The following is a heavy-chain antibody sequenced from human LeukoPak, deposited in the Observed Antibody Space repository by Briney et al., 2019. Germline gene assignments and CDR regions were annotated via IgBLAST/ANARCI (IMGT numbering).Heavy chain of an antibody. J-gene: IGHJ4*02. V-gene: IGHV3-48*03. CDR1: GFTFSSYE. CDR3: AARPPIVVGGPFDY. Sequence: GGSLRLSCAASGFTFSSYEMNWVRQAPGKGLEWVSHSSSSGSTIYYAGSVKGRFAIARDNAKNSVYLQMNSLRAEDTAVYYCAARPPIVVGGPFDYWGQGTLVTVSS. CDR2: SSSSGSTI. D-gene: IGHD3-22*01.